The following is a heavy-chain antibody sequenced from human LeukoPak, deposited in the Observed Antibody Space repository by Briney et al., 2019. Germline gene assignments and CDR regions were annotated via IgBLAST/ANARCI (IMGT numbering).Heavy chain of an antibody. CDR3: ARDSVAGPGDY. Sequence: SETLSLTCTVSGSSISSYYWSWIRQPPGKGLEWIGYIYYSGSTNYNPSLKSRVTISVDTSKNQFSLKLSSVTAADTAVYYCARDSVAGPGDYWGQGTLVTVSS. CDR1: GSSISSYY. D-gene: IGHD6-19*01. CDR2: IYYSGST. J-gene: IGHJ4*02. V-gene: IGHV4-59*01.